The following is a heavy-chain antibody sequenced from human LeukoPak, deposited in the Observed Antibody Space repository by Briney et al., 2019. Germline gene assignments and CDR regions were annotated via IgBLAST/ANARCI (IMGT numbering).Heavy chain of an antibody. J-gene: IGHJ4*02. V-gene: IGHV4-59*01. CDR3: ARDSSGYYSFDY. CDR2: IYYSGST. D-gene: IGHD3-22*01. CDR1: GGSISSDY. Sequence: PSETLSLTCTVSGGSISSDYWSWIRQPPGKGLEWIGYIYYSGSTNYNPSLKSRVTISVDTSKNQFSLKLSSVTAADTAVYYCARDSSGYYSFDYWGQGTLVTVSS.